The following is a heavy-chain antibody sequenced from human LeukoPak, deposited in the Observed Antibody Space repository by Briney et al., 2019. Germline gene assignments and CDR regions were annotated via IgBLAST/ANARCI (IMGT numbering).Heavy chain of an antibody. CDR2: IYHSGST. D-gene: IGHD3-10*01. J-gene: IGHJ5*02. V-gene: IGHV4-4*02. CDR1: GGSISSSNW. CDR3: ATHHYYGSGSYIKWFDP. Sequence: SGTLSLTCAVSGGSISSSNWWSWVRQPPGKGLEWIGEIYHSGSTNYNPSLKSRVTISVDKSKNQFSLKLSSVTAADTAVYYCATHHYYGSGSYIKWFDPWGQGTLVTVSS.